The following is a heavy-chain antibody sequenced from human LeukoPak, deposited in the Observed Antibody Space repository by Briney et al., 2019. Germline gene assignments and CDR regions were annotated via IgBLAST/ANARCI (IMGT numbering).Heavy chain of an antibody. CDR2: IYHSGST. CDR3: ARQLRYYYGSGSSE. J-gene: IGHJ4*02. V-gene: IGHV4-38-2*02. Sequence: SETLSLTCTVSGYSISSGYYWGWIRQPPGKGLEGIGIIYHSGSTYYNPSLKSRVTISVDTSKNQFSLKLSSVTAADTAVYYCARQLRYYYGSGSSEWGQGTLVTVSS. D-gene: IGHD3-10*01. CDR1: GYSISSGYY.